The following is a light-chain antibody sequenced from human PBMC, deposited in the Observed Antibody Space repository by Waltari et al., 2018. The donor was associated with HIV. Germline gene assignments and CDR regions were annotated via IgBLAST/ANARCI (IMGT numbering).Light chain of an antibody. V-gene: IGLV2-14*03. Sequence: QSALTQPASVSASPGQSITISCTGTSSDVGGYNSVSWYQLHPGKAPKLMIYAVSNRPSGVSNRFSGSKSDNTASLTISGLQAEDEADYYCSSYTSTSTVYVFGTGTEVTVL. CDR1: SSDVGGYNS. CDR3: SSYTSTSTVYV. J-gene: IGLJ1*01. CDR2: AVS.